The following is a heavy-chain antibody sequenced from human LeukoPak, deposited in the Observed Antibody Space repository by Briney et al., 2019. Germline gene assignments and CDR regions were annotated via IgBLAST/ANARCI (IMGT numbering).Heavy chain of an antibody. D-gene: IGHD1-26*01. CDR3: ARDYSGSYDY. CDR2: IHPRSSDT. V-gene: IGHV1-2*06. J-gene: IGHJ4*02. CDR1: GYTFTDYY. Sequence: ASVKVSCKASGYTFTDYYIHWVRQAPGQGLEWMGLIHPRSSDTYFAQKFRGRVTMTRDTSISTVYMELNRLTSDDPAVYYCARDYSGSYDYWAQGTLVTISS.